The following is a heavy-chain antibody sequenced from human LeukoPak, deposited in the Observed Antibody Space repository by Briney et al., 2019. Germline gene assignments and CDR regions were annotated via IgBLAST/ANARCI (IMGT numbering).Heavy chain of an antibody. V-gene: IGHV3-48*03. D-gene: IGHD7-27*01. CDR2: ISTGGSTI. CDR1: AFIFSSFG. CDR3: ARDYWVDNLYWGAFDI. Sequence: GGSLRLSCAPSAFIFSSFGMVWVGQAPGHGLVWFSYISTGGSTIYYADSVKGRFTIARDNAKNSLDLQMNSLTDEATGVYCGARDYWVDNLYWGAFDIWGKGTMVTVSS. J-gene: IGHJ3*02.